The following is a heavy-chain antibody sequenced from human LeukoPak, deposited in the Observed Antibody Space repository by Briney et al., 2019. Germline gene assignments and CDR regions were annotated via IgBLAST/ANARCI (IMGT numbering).Heavy chain of an antibody. J-gene: IGHJ3*02. V-gene: IGHV3-33*01. Sequence: GRSLRLSCAASGFTFSSYGMHWVRQAPGKGLEWVAVIWYDGSSKYYADSVKGRFTISRDNSKNTLYLQMNSLRAEDTAVYYCARESGSQDAFDIWGQGTRVTVSS. D-gene: IGHD3-22*01. CDR1: GFTFSSYG. CDR2: IWYDGSSK. CDR3: ARESGSQDAFDI.